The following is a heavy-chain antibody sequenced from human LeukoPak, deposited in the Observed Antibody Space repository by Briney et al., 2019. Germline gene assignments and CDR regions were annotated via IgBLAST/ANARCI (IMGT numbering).Heavy chain of an antibody. CDR2: IFYSGST. CDR1: GDSMSSYY. D-gene: IGHD1-26*01. V-gene: IGHV4-59*12. CDR3: ARGPGGGNYSDAFDI. J-gene: IGHJ3*02. Sequence: SETLSLTCTVSGDSMSSYYWSWIRQPPGKGLEWIAYIFYSGSTSYNTSLKSRVAISMSTSRNQLSLKLSSVTAADTAVYYCARGPGGGNYSDAFDIWGQGTMVTVSS.